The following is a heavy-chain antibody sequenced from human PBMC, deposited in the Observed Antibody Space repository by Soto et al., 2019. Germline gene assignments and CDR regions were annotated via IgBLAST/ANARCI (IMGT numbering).Heavy chain of an antibody. Sequence: LETLSLTCTVSGGSISSYYWSWIRQPPGKGLEWIGYIYYSGSPNYNPSLKSRVTISVDTSKNQFSLKLSSVTAADTDVYYCARDLYGDMITFGELLIWGQGTLVTVSS. D-gene: IGHD3-16*01. CDR2: IYYSGSP. CDR1: GGSISSYY. V-gene: IGHV4-59*01. J-gene: IGHJ4*02. CDR3: ARDLYGDMITFGELLI.